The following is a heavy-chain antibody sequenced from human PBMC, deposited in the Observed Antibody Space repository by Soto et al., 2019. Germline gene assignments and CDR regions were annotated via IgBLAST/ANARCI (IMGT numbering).Heavy chain of an antibody. Sequence: ASVKVSCKASGYTFTGYYMHWVRQAPGQGLEGMGWINPNSGGTNYAQKFQGWVTMTRDTSISTAYMELSRLRSDDTAMYYCARDLVGAAYFDYWGQGTLVTVSS. CDR1: GYTFTGYY. CDR3: ARDLVGAAYFDY. CDR2: INPNSGGT. D-gene: IGHD1-26*01. J-gene: IGHJ4*02. V-gene: IGHV1-2*04.